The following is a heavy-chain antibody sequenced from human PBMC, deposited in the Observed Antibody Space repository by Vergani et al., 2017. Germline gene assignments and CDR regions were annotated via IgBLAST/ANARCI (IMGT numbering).Heavy chain of an antibody. CDR2: INPNSGGT. CDR3: ARDPLVDIVVVTAANGGCY. CDR1: GYTFTGYY. V-gene: IGHV1-2*02. D-gene: IGHD2-2*01. J-gene: IGHJ4*02. Sequence: QVQLVQSGAEVKKPGASVKVSCKASGYTFTGYYMHWVRQAPGQGLEWMGWINPNSGGTNYAQKFQGRVTMTRDTSVSTAYMELSRLRADDTAVYYCARDPLVDIVVVTAANGGCYWGQGTLVTVSS.